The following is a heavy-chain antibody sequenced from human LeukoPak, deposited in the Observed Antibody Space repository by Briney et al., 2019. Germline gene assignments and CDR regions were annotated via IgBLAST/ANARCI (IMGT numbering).Heavy chain of an antibody. CDR3: ARGNVGATRGLDY. V-gene: IGHV1-18*01. Sequence: ASVKVSCKASGYTFTTYDISWVRQAPGQGLEWMGWISPYSGDTNYAQNLQGRVTMTTDTSTTTAYMELTSLRSDDTAVYYCARGNVGATRGLDYWGQGTLVTVSS. D-gene: IGHD1-26*01. J-gene: IGHJ4*02. CDR1: GYTFTTYD. CDR2: ISPYSGDT.